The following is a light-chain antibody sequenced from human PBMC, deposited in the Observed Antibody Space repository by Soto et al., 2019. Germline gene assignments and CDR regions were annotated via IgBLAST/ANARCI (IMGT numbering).Light chain of an antibody. CDR1: SSDVGAYYS. V-gene: IGLV2-14*01. J-gene: IGLJ1*01. Sequence: QSALTQPASVSGSPGQSITISCTGTSSDVGAYYSVSWYQHHPGKAPKLIIYGVTNRPSGVSNRVSGSKSGNTASLPISGLQAEDEADYHCSSYTSGSSHYVFGTGTKVTVL. CDR2: GVT. CDR3: SSYTSGSSHYV.